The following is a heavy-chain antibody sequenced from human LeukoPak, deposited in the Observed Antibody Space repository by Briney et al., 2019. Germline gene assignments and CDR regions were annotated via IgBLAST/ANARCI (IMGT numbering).Heavy chain of an antibody. J-gene: IGHJ4*02. CDR2: TYYRSKWYN. CDR1: GDSVSSNSAA. D-gene: IGHD3-3*01. V-gene: IGHV6-1*01. Sequence: SQTLSLTCAISGDSVSSNSAAWNWIRQSPSRGLEWLGRTYYRSKWYNDYAVSVKSRITINPDTSKNQFSLQLNSVTPEDTAVYYCARGEPQYYDFWSGYYPSYFDYWGQGTLVTVSS. CDR3: ARGEPQYYDFWSGYYPSYFDY.